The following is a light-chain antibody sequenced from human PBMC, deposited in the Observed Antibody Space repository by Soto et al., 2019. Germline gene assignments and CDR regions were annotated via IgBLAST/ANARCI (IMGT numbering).Light chain of an antibody. CDR2: GAS. CDR1: RSVSSN. J-gene: IGKJ1*01. Sequence: EIVLTQSPGTLSVSPGERATLSCRASRSVSSNLAWYQQEPGQAPRLLIYGASTRATGIAARFSGSGSGTEFTLTISSLQSEDFAVYYCQQYNNWLRTFGQGTKVDIK. V-gene: IGKV3-15*01. CDR3: QQYNNWLRT.